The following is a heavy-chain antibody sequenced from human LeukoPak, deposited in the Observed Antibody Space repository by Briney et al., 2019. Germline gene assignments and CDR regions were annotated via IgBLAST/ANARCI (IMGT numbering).Heavy chain of an antibody. V-gene: IGHV1-18*01. Sequence: ASVKVSCKASGYTFTSYGISWVRQAPGQGLEWMGWISANNGNTNYAQKFQGRLTMTTDTSTNTAYMELRSLRPDDTAVYYCARDFFHGHCGGLTCFLLDSWGQGSLVTVSS. D-gene: IGHD2-21*01. CDR1: GYTFTSYG. CDR2: ISANNGNT. CDR3: ARDFFHGHCGGLTCFLLDS. J-gene: IGHJ4*02.